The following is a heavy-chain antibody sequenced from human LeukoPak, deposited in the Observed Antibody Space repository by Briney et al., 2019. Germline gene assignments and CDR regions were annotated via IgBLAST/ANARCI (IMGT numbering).Heavy chain of an antibody. D-gene: IGHD3-22*01. Sequence: SETLSLTCTVSSVSISTYYWSWIRQSPGRGLEWIGYIHYSGSTSYNPSLKSRVPISVDTSKNQFSLKLSSVTAADTAVYYCARVKGSGYYYVFDYWGQGTLVTVSS. V-gene: IGHV4-59*01. CDR3: ARVKGSGYYYVFDY. CDR1: SVSISTYY. CDR2: IHYSGST. J-gene: IGHJ4*02.